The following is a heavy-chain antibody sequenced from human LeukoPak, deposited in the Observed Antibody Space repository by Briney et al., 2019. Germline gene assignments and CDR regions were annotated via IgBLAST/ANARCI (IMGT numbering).Heavy chain of an antibody. J-gene: IGHJ4*02. Sequence: GGSLRLSCAASGFTFSSYAMSWVRQAPGKGLEWVSAISGSGGSTYYADSVKGRFTISRDNSKNTLYLQMNSLRAEGTAVYYCAKDYDILTGVDYWGQGTLVTVSS. V-gene: IGHV3-23*01. CDR2: ISGSGGST. CDR1: GFTFSSYA. D-gene: IGHD3-9*01. CDR3: AKDYDILTGVDY.